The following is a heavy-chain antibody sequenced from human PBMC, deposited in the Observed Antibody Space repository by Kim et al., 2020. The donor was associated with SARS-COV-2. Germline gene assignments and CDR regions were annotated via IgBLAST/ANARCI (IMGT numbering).Heavy chain of an antibody. J-gene: IGHJ4*02. D-gene: IGHD3-10*01. Sequence: PSLKSRVTISVDTSKNQFSLKLSSVTAADTAVYYCARDDITMVRGVTIDFWGQGTLVTVSS. V-gene: IGHV4-30-2*04. CDR3: ARDDITMVRGVTIDF.